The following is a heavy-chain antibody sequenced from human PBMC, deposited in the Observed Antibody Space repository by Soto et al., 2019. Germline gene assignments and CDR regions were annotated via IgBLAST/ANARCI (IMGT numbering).Heavy chain of an antibody. CDR1: GYTFTSYD. D-gene: IGHD6-19*01. CDR2: MNPNSGNT. J-gene: IGHJ4*02. V-gene: IGHV1-8*01. CDR3: SRTGSGWYPRRFDY. Sequence: GASVKVSCKASGYTFTSYDINWARQATGQGLEWMGWMNPNSGNTGYAQKFQGRVTMTRNTSISTAYMELSSLRSEDTAVYYCSRTGSGWYPRRFDYWGQGTLVTVSS.